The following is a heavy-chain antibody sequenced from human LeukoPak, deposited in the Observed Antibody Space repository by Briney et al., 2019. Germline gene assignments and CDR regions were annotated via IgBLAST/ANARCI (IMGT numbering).Heavy chain of an antibody. CDR3: ASGGKWEPTIGGY. CDR1: GGTFSSYA. J-gene: IGHJ4*02. Sequence: ASVKVSCKASGGTFSSYAISWVRQAPGQGLEWMGWMNPNSGNTGYAQKFQGKVTMTRNTSISTAYMELSSLRSEDTAVYYCASGGKWEPTIGGYWGQGTLVTVSS. CDR2: MNPNSGNT. D-gene: IGHD1-26*01. V-gene: IGHV1-8*02.